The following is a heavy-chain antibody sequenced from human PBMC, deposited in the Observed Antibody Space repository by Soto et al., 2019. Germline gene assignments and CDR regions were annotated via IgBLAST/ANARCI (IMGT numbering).Heavy chain of an antibody. J-gene: IGHJ5*02. Sequence: GGSLRLSCAASGFTFSSYAMSWVRQAPGKGLEWLASITSDSSHIDYADSVRGRFAVSRDNARKSLYLQMDSLGVEDTGVYYCATPYYYNHWGPGTLVTVSS. V-gene: IGHV3-21*01. D-gene: IGHD3-22*01. CDR3: ATPYYYNH. CDR2: ITSDSSHI. CDR1: GFTFSSYA.